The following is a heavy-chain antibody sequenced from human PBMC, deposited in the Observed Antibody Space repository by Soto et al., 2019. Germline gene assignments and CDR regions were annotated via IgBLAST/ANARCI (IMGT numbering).Heavy chain of an antibody. D-gene: IGHD3-22*01. Sequence: PGGSVRLSCAASGFTFSSYAMHWVRQAPGKGLEWVAVISYDGSNKYYADSVKGRFTISRDNSKNTLYLQMNSLRAEDTAVYYCARDETYYYDSSGYYYGLALHYWGQGTLVTVSS. CDR2: ISYDGSNK. J-gene: IGHJ4*02. CDR1: GFTFSSYA. V-gene: IGHV3-30*14. CDR3: ARDETYYYDSSGYYYGLALHY.